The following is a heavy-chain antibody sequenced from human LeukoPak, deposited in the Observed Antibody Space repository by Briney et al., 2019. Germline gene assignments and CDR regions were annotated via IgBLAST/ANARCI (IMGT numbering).Heavy chain of an antibody. D-gene: IGHD3-22*01. V-gene: IGHV1-69*06. J-gene: IGHJ4*02. CDR1: GGIFSSYV. Sequence: SVKVSCKASGGIFSSYVISWVRQAPGQGLEWMGGIIPMFGTANYAQKFQDRVTITADKSTSTDYMELSSLRSEDTAVYYCASLNYYDTSGYFDYWGQGTLVTVSS. CDR3: ASLNYYDTSGYFDY. CDR2: IIPMFGTA.